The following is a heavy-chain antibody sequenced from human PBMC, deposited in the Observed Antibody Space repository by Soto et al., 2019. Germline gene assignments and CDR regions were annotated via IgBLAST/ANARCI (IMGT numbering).Heavy chain of an antibody. CDR3: AFSDFGSSGYSDYYYYGMDV. V-gene: IGHV4-39*01. Sequence: SETLSLTCSVSGYSVSSSDYYWAWIRQPPGKGLEWIGSMLYSGLTYYNPSLKSRVTLSVDTSKNQFSVRLNSVTASDTAVYYCAFSDFGSSGYSDYYYYGMDVWGQGTTVTVSS. CDR1: GYSVSSSDYY. J-gene: IGHJ6*02. CDR2: MLYSGLT. D-gene: IGHD3-22*01.